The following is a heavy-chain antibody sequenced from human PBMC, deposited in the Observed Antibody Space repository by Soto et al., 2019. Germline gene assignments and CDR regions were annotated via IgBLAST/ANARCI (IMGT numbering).Heavy chain of an antibody. V-gene: IGHV5-51*01. D-gene: IGHD3-22*01. J-gene: IGHJ6*02. CDR3: ARFDSSGYDYYYYGMDV. CDR1: GYSFTSYW. CDR2: IYPGDSDT. Sequence: SLKISCKGSGYSFTSYWIGWVRQMPGKGLEWMGIIYPGDSDTRYSPSFQGQVTISADKSISTAYLQWSSLKASDTAMYYCARFDSSGYDYYYYGMDVWGQGTTVTVSS.